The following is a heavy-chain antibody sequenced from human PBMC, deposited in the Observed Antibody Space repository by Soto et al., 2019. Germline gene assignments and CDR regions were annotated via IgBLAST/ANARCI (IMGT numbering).Heavy chain of an antibody. D-gene: IGHD3-3*02. Sequence: QVQLVESGGGAVQPGRSLRLSCAASGFTFSSYDMQWVRQAPGKGLEWVALISYDGSNKYYADYVKGRFTISRDNSKNTLYLQMNSLRTEDMAIYYCVAGYIFGDRWGQRTLFTASS. V-gene: IGHV3-30*03. CDR3: VAGYIFGDR. J-gene: IGHJ4*02. CDR1: GFTFSSYD. CDR2: ISYDGSNK.